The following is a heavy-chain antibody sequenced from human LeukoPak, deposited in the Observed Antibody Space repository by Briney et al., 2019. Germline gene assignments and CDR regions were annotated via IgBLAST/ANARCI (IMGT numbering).Heavy chain of an antibody. CDR1: GGSFSGYY. Sequence: PSETLSLTCAVYGGSFSGYYWSWIRQPPGKGLEWIGEINHSGSTNYNPSLKSRVTISVDTSKNQFSLKLSSVTAADTAVYYCARRKTRGSGSYYTLDYWGQGTLVTVSS. V-gene: IGHV4-34*01. CDR3: ARRKTRGSGSYYTLDY. CDR2: INHSGST. J-gene: IGHJ4*02. D-gene: IGHD3-10*01.